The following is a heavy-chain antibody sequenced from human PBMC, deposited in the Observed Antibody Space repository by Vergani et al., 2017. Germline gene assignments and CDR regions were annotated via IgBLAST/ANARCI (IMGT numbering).Heavy chain of an antibody. V-gene: IGHV3-30*02. CDR1: GFTFSSYG. CDR3: AKVGGLSYYYYMDV. CDR2: IRYDGSNK. Sequence: QVQLVESGGGVVQPGGSLRLSCAASGFTFSSYGMHWVRQAPGKGLEWVAFIRYDGSNKYYADSVKGRFTISRDNSKNTLYLQMNSLRAEDTAVYYCAKVGGLSYYYYMDVGGKGTTVTVSS. J-gene: IGHJ6*03.